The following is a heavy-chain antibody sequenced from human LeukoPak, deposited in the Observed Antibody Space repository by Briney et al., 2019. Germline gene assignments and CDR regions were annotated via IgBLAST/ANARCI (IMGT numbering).Heavy chain of an antibody. Sequence: SGGSLRLSCAASGFIFGSYAMIWVRQAPGKGLEWVSHISASGGSTYYADSVKGRFTISRVNSKNTLYLQMNSLRAEDTAVYFCAKDGKKYGSTWDFDYWGQGTLVTVSS. D-gene: IGHD6-13*01. CDR1: GFIFGSYA. V-gene: IGHV3-23*01. CDR3: AKDGKKYGSTWDFDY. CDR2: ISASGGST. J-gene: IGHJ4*02.